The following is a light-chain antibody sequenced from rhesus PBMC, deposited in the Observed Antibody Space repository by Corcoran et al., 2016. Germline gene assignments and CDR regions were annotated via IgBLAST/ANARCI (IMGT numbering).Light chain of an antibody. CDR3: SSYGGSIRYI. V-gene: IGLV2-23*01. CDR2: DVS. J-gene: IGLJ1*01. CDR1: NSDIGGSNY. Sequence: QTALTQPPSVSGSPGQSVTISCTGTNSDIGGSNYVSWYQQHPGKAPKFIIYDVSKRPSGVSDRFSGSKSGNTASLTISGLQAGDEADYHCSSYGGSIRYIFGSGTRLTVL.